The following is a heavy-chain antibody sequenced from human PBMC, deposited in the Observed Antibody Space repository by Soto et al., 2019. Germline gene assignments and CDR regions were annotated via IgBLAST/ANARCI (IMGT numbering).Heavy chain of an antibody. D-gene: IGHD2-8*01. CDR1: GFTFSSYA. J-gene: IGHJ6*02. V-gene: IGHV3-30-3*02. Sequence: GESLKISCAASGFTFSSYAMHWVRQAPGKGLEWLAVKPFDESTPYYADSVKGRFTISRDNSKNTLYLQMNSLRIEDTAVYYCAKDGGPGVDYFYGMDVWGQGTTVTVSS. CDR3: AKDGGPGVDYFYGMDV. CDR2: KPFDESTP.